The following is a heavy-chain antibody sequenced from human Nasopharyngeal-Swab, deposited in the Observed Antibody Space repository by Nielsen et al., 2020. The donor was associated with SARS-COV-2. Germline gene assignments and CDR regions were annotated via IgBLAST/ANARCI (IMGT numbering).Heavy chain of an antibody. Sequence: SVKVSCKASGFSFTNYVIHWVRQAPGQRPEWMGWIYVGNGDTQYTPNFQGRVTFTRDTSANTAYMEMSSLTSEDTAVFYCASPDYGDYWGQGTLVTVSS. CDR2: IYVGNGDT. CDR1: GFSFTNYV. CDR3: ASPDYGDY. V-gene: IGHV1-3*01. J-gene: IGHJ4*02.